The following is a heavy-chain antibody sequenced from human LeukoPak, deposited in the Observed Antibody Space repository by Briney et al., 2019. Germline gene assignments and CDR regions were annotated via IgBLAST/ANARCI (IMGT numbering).Heavy chain of an antibody. CDR2: ISGRSSNI. V-gene: IGHV3-48*01. CDR3: PRDRLTSGTSFFDY. D-gene: IGHD1-26*01. CDR1: AFTFSDYS. J-gene: IGHJ4*02. Sequence: TGGSLRLSCAASAFTFSDYSMNWVRQAPGKGLEWISYISGRSSNIYYADSVRGRFTISRDNANNSMYLQMNSLRAEDTAVNYCPRDRLTSGTSFFDYWGREPWSPSPQ.